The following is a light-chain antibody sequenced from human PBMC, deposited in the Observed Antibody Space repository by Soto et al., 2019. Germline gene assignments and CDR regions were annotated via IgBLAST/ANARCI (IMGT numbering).Light chain of an antibody. V-gene: IGLV1-40*01. CDR2: GNN. CDR3: QSYDSSLSALV. CDR1: SSNIGAGYD. J-gene: IGLJ2*01. Sequence: QSVLTQPPSVSGAPGQRVTISCTGSSSNIGAGYDVHWYQHLPGTAPKLLIYGNNNRPSGVPDRFSGSKSGTSASLAITGLQAEDESDYYCQSYDSSLSALVFGGGTQLTVL.